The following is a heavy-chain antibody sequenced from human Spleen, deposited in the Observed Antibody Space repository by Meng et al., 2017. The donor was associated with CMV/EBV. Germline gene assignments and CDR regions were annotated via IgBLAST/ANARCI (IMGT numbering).Heavy chain of an antibody. Sequence: SCKASGYTCTGSYMHWVRQAPGQGLEWMGWINPNSGGTNYAQKFQGRVTMTRDTSISTAYMELSRLRSDDTAVYYCARGLGAVTKGYWGQGTLVTVSS. J-gene: IGHJ4*02. CDR1: GYTCTGSY. CDR3: ARGLGAVTKGY. CDR2: INPNSGGT. V-gene: IGHV1-2*02. D-gene: IGHD4-17*01.